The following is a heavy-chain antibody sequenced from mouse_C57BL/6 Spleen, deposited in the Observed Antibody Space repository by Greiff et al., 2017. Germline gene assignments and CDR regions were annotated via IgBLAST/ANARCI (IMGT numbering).Heavy chain of an antibody. CDR2: ISYDGSN. CDR1: GYSITSGYY. D-gene: IGHD1-1*01. V-gene: IGHV3-6*01. CDR3: ARAYYGSSRYYAMDY. J-gene: IGHJ4*01. Sequence: EVHLVESGPGLVKPSQSLSLTCSVTGYSITSGYYWNWIRQFPGNKLEWMGYISYDGSNNYNPSLKNRISITRDTSKNQFFLKLNSVTTEDTATYYCARAYYGSSRYYAMDYWGQGTSVTVSS.